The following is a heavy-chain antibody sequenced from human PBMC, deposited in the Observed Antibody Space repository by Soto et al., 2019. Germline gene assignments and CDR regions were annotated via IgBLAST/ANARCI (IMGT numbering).Heavy chain of an antibody. CDR2: INDSGRT. CDR3: QGGDS. D-gene: IGHD3-16*01. Sequence: SETLSLTCAVYGGSFSGYLWGWIRQPPGKGLEWLGEINDSGRTYYNPSLKSRLTMSVDTSKKHVSLSLTSVTAADTAVYYFQGGDSLGQGTLVTVSS. CDR1: GGSFSGYL. J-gene: IGHJ4*02. V-gene: IGHV4-34*01.